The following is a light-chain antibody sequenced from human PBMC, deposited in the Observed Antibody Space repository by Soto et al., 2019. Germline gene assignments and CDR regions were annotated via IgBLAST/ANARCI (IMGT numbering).Light chain of an antibody. CDR2: GAS. J-gene: IGKJ3*01. V-gene: IGKV3-15*01. CDR3: QQDKNWPLT. Sequence: EIVMTQSPATLSVSPGERATLSCRASQSVSSNLAWYQQKPGQAPRLLIYGASTRATGIPARFSGSGSGTEFTLIISSLQSEDFAVYYCQQDKNWPLTFGPGTKWIS. CDR1: QSVSSN.